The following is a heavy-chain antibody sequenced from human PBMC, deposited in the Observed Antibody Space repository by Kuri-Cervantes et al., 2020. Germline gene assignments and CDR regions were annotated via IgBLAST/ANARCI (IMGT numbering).Heavy chain of an antibody. V-gene: IGHV4-61*01. CDR3: ARNPDFDSSGF. CDR2: IYYSGST. J-gene: IGHJ4*02. Sequence: SETLSLTCTVSGGSVNSGSYYWSWIRQPPGKGLEWIGYIYYSGSTNYNPSLKSRVTISVDTSKNQFSLKLDSVTAADTAVYYCARNPDFDSSGFWGQGTLVTVSS. D-gene: IGHD3-22*01. CDR1: GGSVNSGSYY.